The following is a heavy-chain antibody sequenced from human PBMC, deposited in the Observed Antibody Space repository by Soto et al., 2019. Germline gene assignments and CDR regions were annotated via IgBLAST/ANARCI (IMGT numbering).Heavy chain of an antibody. Sequence: ASVKVSCKASGYTFTSQNMHWVRQAPGQGLEWMGVINSSIGTTTYAQKFQGRVTMTSDTSTSSVYMEVSSLRSEDTDVYYCISTLGARFDYWGQGTLVTVSS. CDR1: GYTFTSQN. CDR2: INSSIGTT. V-gene: IGHV1-46*03. CDR3: ISTLGARFDY. D-gene: IGHD1-26*01. J-gene: IGHJ4*02.